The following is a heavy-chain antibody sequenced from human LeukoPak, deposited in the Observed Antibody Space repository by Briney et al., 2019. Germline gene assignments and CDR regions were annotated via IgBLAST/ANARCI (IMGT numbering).Heavy chain of an antibody. V-gene: IGHV3-30*18. CDR2: ISYDGSNK. CDR1: GFTFSSYE. J-gene: IGHJ6*03. Sequence: PGGSLRLSCAASGFTFSSYEMNWVRQAPGKGLEWVAVISYDGSNKYYADSVKGRFTISRDNSKNTLYLQMNSLRAEDTAVYYCAKAGYYGSGIWRYYYMDVWGKGTTVTISS. CDR3: AKAGYYGSGIWRYYYMDV. D-gene: IGHD3-10*01.